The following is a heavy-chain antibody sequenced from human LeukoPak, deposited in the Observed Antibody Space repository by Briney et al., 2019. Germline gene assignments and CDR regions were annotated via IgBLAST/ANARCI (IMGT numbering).Heavy chain of an antibody. D-gene: IGHD1-14*01. J-gene: IGHJ4*02. Sequence: GGFLRLSCAASGFVFNSYSMNWVRQAPGKGLEWISFISSSSSTIYYADSVKGRFTVSRDNAKNSLYLQMSSLRAEDTAVYYCARNLDYWGQGTLVTVS. CDR1: GFVFNSYS. CDR2: ISSSSSTI. V-gene: IGHV3-48*04. CDR3: ARNLDY.